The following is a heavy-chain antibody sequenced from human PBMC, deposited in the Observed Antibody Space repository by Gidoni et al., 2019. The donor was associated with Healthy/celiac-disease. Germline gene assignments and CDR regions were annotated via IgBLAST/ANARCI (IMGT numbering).Heavy chain of an antibody. Sequence: QITLKESGPTLVKPTQTLTLTCTFSGFSLSTSGVGVGWIRQPPGKALEWLALIYWDDDKRYSPSLKSRLTITKDTSKNQVVLTMTNMDPVDTATYYCALRIARQQQLVGVFGYWGQGTLVTVSS. CDR1: GFSLSTSGVG. CDR2: IYWDDDK. J-gene: IGHJ4*02. V-gene: IGHV2-5*02. D-gene: IGHD6-13*01. CDR3: ALRIARQQQLVGVFGY.